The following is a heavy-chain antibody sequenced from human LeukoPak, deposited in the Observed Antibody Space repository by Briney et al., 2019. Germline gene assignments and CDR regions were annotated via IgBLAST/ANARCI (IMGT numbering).Heavy chain of an antibody. D-gene: IGHD6-19*01. V-gene: IGHV4-4*07. Sequence: KPSETLSLTCTVPGDSISSYYWSWIRQPAGKGLEWIGRVYVTGSTNLHPTLQSRVTMSVDTSKNQFALKLTSVTAADTAVYYCARDRQWLVDHWGQGTLVTVSS. CDR2: VYVTGST. CDR3: ARDRQWLVDH. J-gene: IGHJ5*02. CDR1: GDSISSYY.